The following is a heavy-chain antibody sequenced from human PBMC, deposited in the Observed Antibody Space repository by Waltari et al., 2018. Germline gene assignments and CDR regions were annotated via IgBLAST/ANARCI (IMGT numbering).Heavy chain of an antibody. Sequence: QVQLQQWGAGLLKPSETLSFTCAVYGGSFSGYYWSWIRQPPGKGLEWIGEINHSGSTNYNPSHKSRVTISVDTSKNQFSLKLSSVTAADTAVYYCARGRDYYGSGSYYGDAFDIWGQGTMVTVSS. V-gene: IGHV4-34*01. CDR1: GGSFSGYY. D-gene: IGHD3-10*01. J-gene: IGHJ3*02. CDR3: ARGRDYYGSGSYYGDAFDI. CDR2: INHSGST.